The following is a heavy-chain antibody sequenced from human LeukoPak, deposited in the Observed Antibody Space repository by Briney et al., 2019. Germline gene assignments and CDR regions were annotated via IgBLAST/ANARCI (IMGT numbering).Heavy chain of an antibody. J-gene: IGHJ4*02. Sequence: PGGSLRLSCAASGFTFSSYSMNWVRQAPGKGLEWVSSISSSSSYIYYADSVKGRFTISRDNAKNSLYLQMNSLRAEDTAVYYCARDWGVTTKLGVVYWGQGTLVTVSS. CDR1: GFTFSSYS. V-gene: IGHV3-21*01. CDR2: ISSSSSYI. D-gene: IGHD3-10*01. CDR3: ARDWGVTTKLGVVY.